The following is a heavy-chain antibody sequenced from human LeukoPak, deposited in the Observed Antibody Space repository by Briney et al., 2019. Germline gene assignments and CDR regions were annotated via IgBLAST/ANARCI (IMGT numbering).Heavy chain of an antibody. CDR3: VRESTGGGYYSAFDI. Sequence: PGGSLRLSCAASGDTFSSHWMHGGRHAPGEGLVCVSRIDRNGSSTSYAGSVKGRFTISRDNAKNTLYLQMNSLRAEDTAVYYCVRESTGGGYYSAFDIWGQGTMVTVSS. V-gene: IGHV3-74*01. CDR1: GDTFSSHW. J-gene: IGHJ3*02. D-gene: IGHD1-26*01. CDR2: IDRNGSST.